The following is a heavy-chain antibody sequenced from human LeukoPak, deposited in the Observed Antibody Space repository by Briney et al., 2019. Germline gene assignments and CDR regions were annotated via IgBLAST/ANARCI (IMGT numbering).Heavy chain of an antibody. J-gene: IGHJ4*02. Sequence: GGSLRLSCAASGFTFSSYAMHWVRQAPGKGLEWVAVISYDGSNKYYADSVKGRFTISRDNSKNTLYLQMNSLRAEDTAAYYCAKGSYYDSSGSFYFDYWGQGTLVTVSS. CDR2: ISYDGSNK. D-gene: IGHD3-22*01. CDR1: GFTFSSYA. V-gene: IGHV3-30-3*01. CDR3: AKGSYYDSSGSFYFDY.